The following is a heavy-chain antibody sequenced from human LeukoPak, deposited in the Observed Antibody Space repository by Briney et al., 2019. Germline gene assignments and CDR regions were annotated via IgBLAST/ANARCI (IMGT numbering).Heavy chain of an antibody. D-gene: IGHD6-6*01. V-gene: IGHV1-69*04. CDR1: GGTFSSYA. CDR3: ARDPVEYSSSSGWFDP. CDR2: IIPILGIA. J-gene: IGHJ5*02. Sequence: EASVKVSCTASGGTFSSYAISWVRQAPGQGLEWMGRIIPILGIANYAQKFQGRVTITADKSTSTAYMELSSLRSEDTAVYYCARDPVEYSSSSGWFDPWGQGTLVTVSS.